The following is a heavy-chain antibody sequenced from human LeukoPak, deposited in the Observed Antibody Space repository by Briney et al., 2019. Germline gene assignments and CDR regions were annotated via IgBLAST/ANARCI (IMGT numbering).Heavy chain of an antibody. CDR3: AKDKIRGGALGYYYYIDV. CDR2: INWNGGST. V-gene: IGHV3-20*04. Sequence: GSLRLSCAASGFTFDDYGMSWVRQAPGKGLEWVSGINWNGGSTGYADSVKGRFTISRDNAKNSLYLQLNSLRAEDTGLYYCAKDKIRGGALGYYYYIDVWGKGTTVTVSS. CDR1: GFTFDDYG. D-gene: IGHD3-10*01. J-gene: IGHJ6*03.